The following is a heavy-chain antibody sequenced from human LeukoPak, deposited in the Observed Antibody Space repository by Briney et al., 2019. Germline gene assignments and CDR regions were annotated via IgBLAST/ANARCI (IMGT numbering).Heavy chain of an antibody. CDR3: AELGITMIGGV. Sequence: GGSPRLSCAASGFTFSSYSMNWVRQAPGKGLEWVSSISSSSSYIYYADSVKGRFTISRDNAKNSLYLQMNSLRAEDTAVYYCAELGITMIGGVWGKGTTVTISS. CDR2: ISSSSSYI. J-gene: IGHJ6*04. D-gene: IGHD3-10*02. V-gene: IGHV3-21*01. CDR1: GFTFSSYS.